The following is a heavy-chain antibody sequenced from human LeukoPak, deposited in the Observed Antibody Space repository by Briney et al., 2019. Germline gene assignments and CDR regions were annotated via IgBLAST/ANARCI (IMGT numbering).Heavy chain of an antibody. V-gene: IGHV3-23*01. J-gene: IGHJ4*02. CDR3: AKDPPSSGTTFDY. Sequence: GGSLRLSCAASGFTFSSYAMSWVRQAPGMGLDWVSTISGNGGATYYADSVKGRFTISRDNSKNTLYLQMNSLRAEDTAVYYCAKDPPSSGTTFDYWGQGTLVTVSS. CDR1: GFTFSSYA. CDR2: ISGNGGAT. D-gene: IGHD2/OR15-2a*01.